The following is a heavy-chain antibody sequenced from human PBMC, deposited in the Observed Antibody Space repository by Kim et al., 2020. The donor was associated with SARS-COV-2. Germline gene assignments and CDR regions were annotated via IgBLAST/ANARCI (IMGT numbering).Heavy chain of an antibody. J-gene: IGHJ5*02. V-gene: IGHV4-31*03. CDR3: ARLLWFGEFNENWFDP. D-gene: IGHD3-10*01. CDR2: IYYSGST. Sequence: SETLSLTCTVSGGSISSGGYYWSWIRQHPGKGLEWIGYIYYSGSTYYNPSLKSRVTISVDTSKNQFSLKLSSVTAADTAVYYCARLLWFGEFNENWFDPWGQGTLVTFSS. CDR1: GGSISSGGYY.